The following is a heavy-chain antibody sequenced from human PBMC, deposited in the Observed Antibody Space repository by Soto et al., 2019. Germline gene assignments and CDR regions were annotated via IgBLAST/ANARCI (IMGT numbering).Heavy chain of an antibody. V-gene: IGHV2-5*02. CDR3: APLVVAGLTDYFDY. J-gene: IGHJ4*02. CDR2: IYWDDDK. Sequence: QITLKESGPTLVKPTQTLTLTCTFSGFSLSTSAVGVGWIRQPPGKALEWLAFIYWDDDKRYSPSLKSSLTITTDTSKNQVVIAMTNMDPVDTATYYCAPLVVAGLTDYFDYWGQGTLVTVSS. D-gene: IGHD2-15*01. CDR1: GFSLSTSAVG.